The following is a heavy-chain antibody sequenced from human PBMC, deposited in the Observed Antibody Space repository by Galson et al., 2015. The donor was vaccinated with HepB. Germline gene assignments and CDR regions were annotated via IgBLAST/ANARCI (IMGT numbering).Heavy chain of an antibody. D-gene: IGHD3-10*01. Sequence: SVKVSCKASGYTFTSYYVHWVRQAPGQGLEWMGIMNPIGRDTNYAQKFQGRVTMTRDTSTSTVYMELSSLRSEDTAVYFCAREQLGGGFLDPWGQGTLVTVSS. CDR3: AREQLGGGFLDP. CDR2: MNPIGRDT. V-gene: IGHV1-46*01. CDR1: GYTFTSYY. J-gene: IGHJ5*02.